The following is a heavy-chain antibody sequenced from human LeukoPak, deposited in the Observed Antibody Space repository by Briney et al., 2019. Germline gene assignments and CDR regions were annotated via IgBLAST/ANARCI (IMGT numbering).Heavy chain of an antibody. CDR2: MNPNSGST. CDR3: AREIRLQGNRHNDY. J-gene: IGHJ4*02. CDR1: GYTFTSSD. D-gene: IGHD5-24*01. Sequence: ASVNVSCKASGYTFTSSDINWVRQATGQGLEWMGWMNPNSGSTGYAQKFQGRLTITRNTSITTTYMELSSLRSEDTAVYYCAREIRLQGNRHNDYWGQGTLVTVSS. V-gene: IGHV1-8*01.